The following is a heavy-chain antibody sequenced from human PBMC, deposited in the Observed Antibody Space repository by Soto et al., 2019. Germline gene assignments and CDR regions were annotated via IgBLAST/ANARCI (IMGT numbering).Heavy chain of an antibody. V-gene: IGHV4-4*02. CDR3: AAGYSSSWYGTGGDY. D-gene: IGHD6-13*01. Sequence: SETLSLTCAVSGGSISSSNWWSCVRQPPGKGLEWIGEIYHSGSTNYNPSLKSRVTISVDKSKNQFSLKLSSVTAADAAVYYCAAGYSSSWYGTGGDYWGQGTLVT. CDR1: GGSISSSNW. CDR2: IYHSGST. J-gene: IGHJ4*02.